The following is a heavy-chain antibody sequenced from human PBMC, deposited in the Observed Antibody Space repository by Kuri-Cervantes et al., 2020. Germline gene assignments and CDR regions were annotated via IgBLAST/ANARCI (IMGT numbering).Heavy chain of an antibody. Sequence: GGSLRLSCAASGFTFSSYGMHWVRQAPGKGLEWVAVIWYDGSNKYYADSVKGRFTISRDNSKNTLYLQMNSLRAEDTAVYYCAKEQRHFDWFVRVYGMDVWGQGTTVTVSS. CDR2: IWYDGSNK. CDR1: GFTFSSYG. V-gene: IGHV3-30*02. CDR3: AKEQRHFDWFVRVYGMDV. J-gene: IGHJ6*02. D-gene: IGHD3-9*01.